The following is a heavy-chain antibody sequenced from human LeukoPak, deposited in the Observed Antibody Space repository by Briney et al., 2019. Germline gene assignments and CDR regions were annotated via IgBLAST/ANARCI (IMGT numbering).Heavy chain of an antibody. D-gene: IGHD4-17*01. CDR1: GFTFSSYG. CDR3: AKDFVTVTYYFDY. CDR2: ISYDGSNK. V-gene: IGHV3-30*18. Sequence: GRSLRLSCAASGFTFSSYGMHWVRQAPGRGLEWGAVISYDGSNKYYADSVKGRFTISRDNSKNTLYLQMNSLRAEDTAVYYCAKDFVTVTYYFDYWGQGTLVTVSS. J-gene: IGHJ4*02.